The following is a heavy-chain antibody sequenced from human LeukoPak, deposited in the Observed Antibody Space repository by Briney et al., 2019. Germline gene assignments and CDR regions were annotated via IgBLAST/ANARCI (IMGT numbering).Heavy chain of an antibody. CDR3: ARAGMVRGVINYYYMDV. J-gene: IGHJ6*03. Sequence: ASVKVSCKASGYTFTSYYMHWVRQAPGQGLEWMGIINPSGGSTSYAQKFQGRVTITADESTSTAYMELSSLRSEDTAVYYCARAGMVRGVINYYYMDVWGKGTTVTISS. V-gene: IGHV1-46*01. CDR2: INPSGGST. CDR1: GYTFTSYY. D-gene: IGHD3-10*01.